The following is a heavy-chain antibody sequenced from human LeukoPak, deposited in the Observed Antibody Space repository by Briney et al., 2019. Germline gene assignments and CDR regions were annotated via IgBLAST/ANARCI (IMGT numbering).Heavy chain of an antibody. Sequence: ASVKVSCKPSGGTFNNSAISWVRQAPGQGLEGLGGIMPLFGTAALAQKFQGRVTITKDESTRTVYLELTSLTSDDTAVYYCARDVHGDYGSGWFDPWGQGTLVSVSS. CDR2: IMPLFGTA. J-gene: IGHJ5*02. CDR3: ARDVHGDYGSGWFDP. D-gene: IGHD4-17*01. V-gene: IGHV1-69*05. CDR1: GGTFNNSA.